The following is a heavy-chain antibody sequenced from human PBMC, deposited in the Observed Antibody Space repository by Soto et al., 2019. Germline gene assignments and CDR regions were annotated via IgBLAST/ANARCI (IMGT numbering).Heavy chain of an antibody. Sequence: GGSLRLSCAASGFSFSAYGMHWVRQAPGKGLEWVAFMSYDGRDADYADSVKGRFTISRDNSRKTLYLQMNSLRPEDTAVYYCSKDLGDCDFWGGCHPWGQRTPVTGSS. CDR2: MSYDGRDA. CDR1: GFSFSAYG. J-gene: IGHJ5*02. CDR3: SKDLGDCDFWGGCHP. V-gene: IGHV3-30*18. D-gene: IGHD3-3*01.